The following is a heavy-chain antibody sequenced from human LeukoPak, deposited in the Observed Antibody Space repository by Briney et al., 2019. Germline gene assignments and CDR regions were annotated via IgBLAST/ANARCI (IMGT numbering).Heavy chain of an antibody. V-gene: IGHV4-39*01. J-gene: IGHJ5*02. CDR1: GDSISSSGYY. D-gene: IGHD1-26*01. Sequence: SETLSLTCTVFGDSISSSGYYWGWIRQPPGKGLEWIASIYYSGSTYYNPSLKSRVTISVDTSKNQLSLKLSSPTAADTAVYYCARHEYSGSYYGLSWFDPWGQGTLVTVSS. CDR3: ARHEYSGSYYGLSWFDP. CDR2: IYYSGST.